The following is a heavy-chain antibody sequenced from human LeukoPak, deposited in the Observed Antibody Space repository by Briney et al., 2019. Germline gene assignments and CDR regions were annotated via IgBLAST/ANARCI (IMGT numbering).Heavy chain of an antibody. J-gene: IGHJ4*02. CDR3: ARDWSSMVPGVFDY. CDR2: ISAYNGNT. D-gene: IGHD3-10*01. Sequence: ASVTLSFKDSGYTFTSYGISWVRQAPGQGLEWMGWISAYNGNTNYVEKLQGRVTMTTDTSTSTAYMELRSLRSDDTAVYYCARDWSSMVPGVFDYWGQASLVTVSS. CDR1: GYTFTSYG. V-gene: IGHV1-18*01.